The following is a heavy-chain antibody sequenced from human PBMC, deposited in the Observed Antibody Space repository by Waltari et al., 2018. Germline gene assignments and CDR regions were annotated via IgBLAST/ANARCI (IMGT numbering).Heavy chain of an antibody. CDR1: GFTFSSSE. CDR2: ISSSGSTI. V-gene: IGHV3-48*03. J-gene: IGHJ3*02. D-gene: IGHD1-26*01. CDR3: ARDSSIVGAAGGAFDI. Sequence: EVQLVESGGGLVQPGGSLRLSCAASGFTFSSSEMNWVRQAPGKGLEWVSYISSSGSTIYYADSVKGRFTISRDNAKNSLYLQMNSLRAEDTAVYYCARDSSIVGAAGGAFDIWGQGTMVTVSS.